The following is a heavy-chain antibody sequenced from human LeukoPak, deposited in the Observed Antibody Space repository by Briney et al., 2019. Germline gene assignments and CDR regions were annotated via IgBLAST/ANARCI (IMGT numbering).Heavy chain of an antibody. J-gene: IGHJ4*02. CDR3: ARGLAFGELLNY. CDR2: VNPNSGNT. V-gene: IGHV1-8*02. D-gene: IGHD3-10*01. CDR1: GYTFTSYG. Sequence: ASVKVSCKASGYTFTSYGINWVRQATGQGLEWMGWVNPNSGNTGYAQKFQGRVTITRNTSITTAYMELSSLRSDDTAVYYCARGLAFGELLNYWGQGTLVTVSS.